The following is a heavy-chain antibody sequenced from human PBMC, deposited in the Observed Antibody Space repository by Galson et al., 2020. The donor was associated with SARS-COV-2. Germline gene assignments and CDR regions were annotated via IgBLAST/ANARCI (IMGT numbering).Heavy chain of an antibody. D-gene: IGHD1-1*01. CDR3: ARDSPPYNEAQLRMDV. J-gene: IGHJ6*02. Sequence: SSVYVYCVTFAGFFGSYVLRSVRQAPGHGLEWMGGTTPIYAAPNYAQTFHGRLTSTADESTSTVYMDLRSLRSEDTARYYCARDSPPYNEAQLRMDVWGQGPTRTVSS. CDR2: TTPIYAAP. V-gene: IGHV1-69*13. CDR1: AGFFGSYV.